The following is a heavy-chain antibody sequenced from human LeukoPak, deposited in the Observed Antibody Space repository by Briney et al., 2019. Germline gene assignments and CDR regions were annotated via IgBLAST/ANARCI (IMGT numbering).Heavy chain of an antibody. D-gene: IGHD1-26*01. V-gene: IGHV4-34*01. J-gene: IGHJ6*02. Sequence: SETLSLTCAVYGGSFSGYYWSWIRQPPGKGLEWIGEINHSGSTNYNPSLKSRVTISVDTSKNQFSLKLSSVTAADTAVYYCARDGGPSGSYYPYYYCYGMDVWGQGTTVTVSS. CDR2: INHSGST. CDR3: ARDGGPSGSYYPYYYCYGMDV. CDR1: GGSFSGYY.